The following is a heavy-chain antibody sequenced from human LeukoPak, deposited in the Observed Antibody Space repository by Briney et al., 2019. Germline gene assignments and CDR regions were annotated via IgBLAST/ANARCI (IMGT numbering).Heavy chain of an antibody. CDR1: GDSISGGSYY. CDR3: ASRHSEQQPYYYYMDI. V-gene: IGHV4-61*02. Sequence: PSETLSLTCTVSGDSISGGSYYWSWIRPPAGTGLKWIGRIYSSGDTNYNPSLKSRATISVDTSKNQLSLKLSSVTAADTAVYYCASRHSEQQPYYYYMDIWGKGTTVTASS. D-gene: IGHD6-13*01. CDR2: IYSSGDT. J-gene: IGHJ6*03.